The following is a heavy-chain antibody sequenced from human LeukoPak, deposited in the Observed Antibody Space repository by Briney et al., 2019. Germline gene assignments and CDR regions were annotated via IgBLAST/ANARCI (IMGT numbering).Heavy chain of an antibody. CDR2: IYYSGST. CDR1: GGSISSYY. CDR3: ASQKREQWLVRPDAFDI. D-gene: IGHD6-19*01. Sequence: SETLSLTCTVSGGSISSYYWSWIRQPSGKGLEWIGYIYYSGSTNYNPSLKSRVTISVDTSKNQFSLKLSSVTAADTAVYYCASQKREQWLVRPDAFDIWGQGTMVTVSS. V-gene: IGHV4-59*01. J-gene: IGHJ3*02.